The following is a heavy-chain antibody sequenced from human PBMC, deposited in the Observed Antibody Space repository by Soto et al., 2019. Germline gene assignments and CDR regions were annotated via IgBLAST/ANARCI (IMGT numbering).Heavy chain of an antibody. CDR3: AREQWLEQGAFDI. V-gene: IGHV4-59*01. Sequence: QVQLQESGPGLVKPSETLSLTCTVYGVSISSYYWSWIRQPPGKGLEWIGYIYYSGSTNYNPSLKSRVTISEDTAKNQFSLKLTSVTAADTAVYYCAREQWLEQGAFDIWGQGTMVTVSS. J-gene: IGHJ3*02. CDR2: IYYSGST. D-gene: IGHD6-19*01. CDR1: GVSISSYY.